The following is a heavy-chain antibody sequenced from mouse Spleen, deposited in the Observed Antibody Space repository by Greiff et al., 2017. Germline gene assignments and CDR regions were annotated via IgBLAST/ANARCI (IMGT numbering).Heavy chain of an antibody. Sequence: QVQLKQSGAELVRPGTSVKVSCKASGYAFTNYLIEWVKQRPGQGLEWIGVINPGSGGTNYNEKFKGKATLTADKSSSTAYMQLSSLTSDDSAVYFCAREEDSSGYGRFAYWGQGTLVTVSA. D-gene: IGHD3-2*01. CDR1: GYAFTNYL. CDR2: INPGSGGT. CDR3: AREEDSSGYGRFAY. V-gene: IGHV1-54*01. J-gene: IGHJ3*01.